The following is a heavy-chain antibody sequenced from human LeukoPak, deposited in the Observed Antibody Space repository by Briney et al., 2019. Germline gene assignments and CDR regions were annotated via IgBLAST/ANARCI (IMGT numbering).Heavy chain of an antibody. CDR1: GGSISSYY. V-gene: IGHV4-59*01. D-gene: IGHD3-3*01. CDR3: ARGTLRFLEWSGFDP. CDR2: IYYNGNT. J-gene: IGHJ5*02. Sequence: SETLSLTCTVSGGSISSYYWSWIRQPPGKGLEWIGNIYYNGNTNYNPSLKSRVTISVDTSNNQFSLKLSSVTAADTAVYYCARGTLRFLEWSGFDPWGQGTLVTVSS.